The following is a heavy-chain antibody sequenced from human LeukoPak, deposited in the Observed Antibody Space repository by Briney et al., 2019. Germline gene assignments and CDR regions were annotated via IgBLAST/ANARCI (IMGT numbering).Heavy chain of an antibody. Sequence: GGSLRLSCAASGFTFSSYAMHWVRQAPGKGLEWVAVISYDGRNKYYADSVKGRSNISRDTSTNTMYLQINTLRAEDTAVYYCERVSFFGWCHPFDYWGQGTLVTVSS. J-gene: IGHJ4*02. V-gene: IGHV3-30*04. CDR3: ERVSFFGWCHPFDY. CDR1: GFTFSSYA. CDR2: ISYDGRNK. D-gene: IGHD3-3*01.